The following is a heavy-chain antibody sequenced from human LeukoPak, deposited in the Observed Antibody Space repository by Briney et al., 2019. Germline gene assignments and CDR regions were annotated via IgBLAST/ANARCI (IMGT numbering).Heavy chain of an antibody. CDR2: IHSSGST. Sequence: SETLSLTCTVSGGSTSTYYLSWIRQPPGKGLEWIGYIHSSGSTNYNPSLKSRVTISVDTSKNQFSLKLSSVTAADTAVYYCARGADSSGYYSIFYFDYWGQGTLVTVSS. CDR1: GGSTSTYY. V-gene: IGHV4-59*01. J-gene: IGHJ4*02. CDR3: ARGADSSGYYSIFYFDY. D-gene: IGHD3-22*01.